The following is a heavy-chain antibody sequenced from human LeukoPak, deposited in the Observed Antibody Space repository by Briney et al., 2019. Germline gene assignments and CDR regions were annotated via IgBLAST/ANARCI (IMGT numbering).Heavy chain of an antibody. J-gene: IGHJ4*02. CDR2: MNPNSGDT. Sequence: ASVKVSCKASGYTFTNYDINWVRQAAGQGREWMGWMNPNSGDTDYVLKFRGKVTMTRDTSISTAYMELSSLTYEDSAMYYCTRSGFGGGVHFDFWGQGTPVTVSS. CDR3: TRSGFGGGVHFDF. V-gene: IGHV1-8*01. CDR1: GYTFTNYD. D-gene: IGHD3-10*01.